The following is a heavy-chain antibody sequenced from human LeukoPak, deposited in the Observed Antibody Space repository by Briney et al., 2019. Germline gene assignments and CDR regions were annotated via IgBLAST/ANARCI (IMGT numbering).Heavy chain of an antibody. Sequence: SETLSLTCTVSGGSISSSSYYWGWIRQPPGKGLEWIGSIYYSGSTYYNPSLKSRVTISVDTSKNQFSLKQSSVTAADTAVYYCARHSSGWYNYFDYWGQGTLVTVSA. D-gene: IGHD6-19*01. J-gene: IGHJ4*02. CDR3: ARHSSGWYNYFDY. CDR1: GGSISSSSYY. CDR2: IYYSGST. V-gene: IGHV4-39*01.